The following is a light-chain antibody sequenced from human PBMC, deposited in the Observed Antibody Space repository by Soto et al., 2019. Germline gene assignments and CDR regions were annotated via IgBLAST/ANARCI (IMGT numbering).Light chain of an antibody. CDR1: QSVSDT. CDR2: GAS. V-gene: IGKV3-15*01. CDR3: QLYGSSLT. J-gene: IGKJ4*01. Sequence: ESVLTQSPATLSVSPGERATLSCRASQSVSDTLAWYQQKPGQAPRLLIYGASRRATGFPARFSGSGSGTDFTLTISSLQSEDFAIYHCQLYGSSLTFGGGTKVDIK.